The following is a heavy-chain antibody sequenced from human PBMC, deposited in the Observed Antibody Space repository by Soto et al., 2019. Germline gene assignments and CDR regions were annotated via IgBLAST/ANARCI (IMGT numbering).Heavy chain of an antibody. Sequence: GGSLRLSCAASGFTFSSYGMHWVRQAPGKGLEWVAVIWYDGSNKYYADSVKGRFTISRDNSKNTLYLQMNSLRAEDTAVYYCASDGGYSGYDYVSSSWYPDYWGQGTLVTVSS. J-gene: IGHJ4*02. CDR2: IWYDGSNK. CDR1: GFTFSSYG. V-gene: IGHV3-33*01. D-gene: IGHD5-12*01. CDR3: ASDGGYSGYDYVSSSWYPDY.